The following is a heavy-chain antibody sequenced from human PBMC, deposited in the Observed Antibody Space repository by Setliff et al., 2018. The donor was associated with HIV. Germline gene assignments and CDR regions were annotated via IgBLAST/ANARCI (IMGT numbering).Heavy chain of an antibody. Sequence: PGGSLRLSCAASGFAFSTYAMHWVRQAPGKGLEWVSVISYDGNNKYYADSVKGRFTISRDNSKNTLYLQMNSLRAEDTAVYYCAKEKGAHSYADYWGQGTLVTVSS. J-gene: IGHJ4*02. V-gene: IGHV3-30-3*01. D-gene: IGHD5-18*01. CDR3: AKEKGAHSYADY. CDR1: GFAFSTYA. CDR2: ISYDGNNK.